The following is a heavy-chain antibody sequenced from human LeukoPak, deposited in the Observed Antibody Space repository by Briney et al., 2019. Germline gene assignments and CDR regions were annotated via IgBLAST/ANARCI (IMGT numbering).Heavy chain of an antibody. CDR2: ISTYNGNT. J-gene: IGHJ4*02. D-gene: IGHD2-15*01. Sequence: GSSVKVSCKASGGTFSSYAISWVRQAPGQGLEWMGWISTYNGNTNYAQNLQRRVTMTTDTSTSTAYMELRSLKSDDTAVYYCARRYCRGGSCGTADYWGQGTQVTVSS. CDR3: ARRYCRGGSCGTADY. V-gene: IGHV1-18*01. CDR1: GGTFSSYA.